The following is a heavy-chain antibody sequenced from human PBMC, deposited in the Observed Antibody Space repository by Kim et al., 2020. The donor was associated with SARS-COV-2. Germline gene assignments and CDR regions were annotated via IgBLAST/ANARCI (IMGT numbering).Heavy chain of an antibody. D-gene: IGHD3-10*01. V-gene: IGHV1-69*08. CDR1: GATFSSYT. J-gene: IGHJ4*02. CDR2: IIPIFGSA. CDR3: ARGGEGHSFGYYDY. Sequence: SVKVSCRTSGATFSSYTISWVRQAPGQGPEWMGRIIPIFGSAMYAQKFQGRVTITADKSTNTTYMEVTSLTSEDTAVYYCARGGEGHSFGYYDYWGQGTLV.